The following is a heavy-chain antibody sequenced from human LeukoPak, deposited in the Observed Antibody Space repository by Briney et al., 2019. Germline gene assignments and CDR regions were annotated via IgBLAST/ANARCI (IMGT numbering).Heavy chain of an antibody. Sequence: GGSLRLSCAASGFTFSDYWMHWVRQAPGKGLVWVSYIKTDGSSTSYADSVKGRFTISRDNAKNSLYLQMNSLRAEDTAVYYCARAPNLYFDYWGQGTLVTVSS. J-gene: IGHJ4*02. CDR1: GFTFSDYW. V-gene: IGHV3-74*01. CDR2: IKTDGSST. CDR3: ARAPNLYFDY.